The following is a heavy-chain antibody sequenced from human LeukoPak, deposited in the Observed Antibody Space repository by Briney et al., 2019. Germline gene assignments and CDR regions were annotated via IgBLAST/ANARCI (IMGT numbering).Heavy chain of an antibody. V-gene: IGHV3-7*01. D-gene: IGHD5-18*01. Sequence: GGSLRLSCAASGFTFSSYWMSWVRQAPGKGLEWVANIKKDGSEKYYVDSVKGRFTISRDNAKNSLYLQMNSLRAEDTAVYYCARDPGAYGYSYGYPLDYWGQGTLVTVSS. CDR3: ARDPGAYGYSYGYPLDY. CDR1: GFTFSSYW. J-gene: IGHJ4*02. CDR2: IKKDGSEK.